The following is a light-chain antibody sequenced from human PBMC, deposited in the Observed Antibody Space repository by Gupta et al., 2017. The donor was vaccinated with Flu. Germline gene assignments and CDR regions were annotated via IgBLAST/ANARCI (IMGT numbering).Light chain of an antibody. CDR1: RSNMGNQS. CDR2: END. CDR3: SAWDDSLRGPL. Sequence: RDAISCSASRSNMGNQSVAWYQQSAGAAPGLLIYENDRRRSGVPDRFSGSTSGASASLAISGLRSEEEAAYYCSAWDDSLRGPLFGGGTILTVL. V-gene: IGLV1-47*01. J-gene: IGLJ2*01.